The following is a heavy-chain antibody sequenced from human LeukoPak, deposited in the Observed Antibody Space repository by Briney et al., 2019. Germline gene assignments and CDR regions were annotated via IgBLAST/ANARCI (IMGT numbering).Heavy chain of an antibody. Sequence: GGSLRLSCAASGFISSSYWMHWVRQPPGKGLVYIACINTDGFSTSYADSVKGRFTISRDNAKNTLYLQMNSLRAEDTAVYYCVRDRVGPDYWGQGTLVTVSS. CDR3: VRDRVGPDY. D-gene: IGHD1-26*01. CDR2: INTDGFST. CDR1: GFISSSYW. J-gene: IGHJ4*02. V-gene: IGHV3-74*01.